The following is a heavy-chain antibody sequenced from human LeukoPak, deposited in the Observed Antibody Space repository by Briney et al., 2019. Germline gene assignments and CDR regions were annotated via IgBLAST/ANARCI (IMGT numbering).Heavy chain of an antibody. CDR3: ARDYYYDSAGCFDY. D-gene: IGHD3-22*01. CDR2: ISYDGGNR. V-gene: IGHV3-30-3*01. Sequence: GGSLRLSCAASGFIFSGSAIHWVRQAPGKGLEWVAFISYDGGNRYYADSVKGRFTISRDNSKSTLYLQMNSLRAEDTAVFYCARDYYYDSAGCFDYWGQGTLVTVSS. CDR1: GFIFSGSA. J-gene: IGHJ4*02.